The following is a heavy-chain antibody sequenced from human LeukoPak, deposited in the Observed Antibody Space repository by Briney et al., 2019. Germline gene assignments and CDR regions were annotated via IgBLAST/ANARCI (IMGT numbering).Heavy chain of an antibody. CDR2: INPNSADT. D-gene: IGHD6-13*01. Sequence: ASVKVSCKASGYTFTGFYMHWVRQAPGQGLEWMGRINPNSADTDYAQKFLGRVTMTRDMSISTIYMELTRLRSDDTALYYCARWDGYSSSPDYWGQGTLVTVSP. CDR3: ARWDGYSSSPDY. J-gene: IGHJ4*02. V-gene: IGHV1-2*06. CDR1: GYTFTGFY.